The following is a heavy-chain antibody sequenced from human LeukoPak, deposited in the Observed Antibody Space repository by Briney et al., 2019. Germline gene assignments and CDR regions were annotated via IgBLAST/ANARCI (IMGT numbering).Heavy chain of an antibody. V-gene: IGHV2-5*02. CDR1: GFSLSTSGVG. J-gene: IGHJ4*02. CDR3: AHRQGLLWFGGYFDY. CDR2: IYWDDVK. Sequence: SGPTLVKPTQTLTLTCTFSGFSLSTSGVGVGWIRQPPGKALEWLALIYWDDVKRYSPSLKSRLTITKDTSKNQVVLTMTNMDPVDTATYYCAHRQGLLWFGGYFDYWGQGTLVTVSS. D-gene: IGHD3-10*01.